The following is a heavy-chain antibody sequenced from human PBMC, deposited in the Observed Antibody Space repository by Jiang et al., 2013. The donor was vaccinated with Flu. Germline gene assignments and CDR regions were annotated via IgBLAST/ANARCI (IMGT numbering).Heavy chain of an antibody. Sequence: GSGLVKPSQTLSLTCTVSGGSISSGGYYWSWIRQHPGKGLEWIGYIYYSGSTYYNPSLKSRVTISVDTSKNRFSLKLSSVTAADTAVYYCARASSSSYYYGMDVWGQGTTVTVSS. CDR1: GGSISSGGYY. CDR3: ARASSSSYYYGMDV. J-gene: IGHJ6*02. D-gene: IGHD6-6*01. CDR2: IYYSGST. V-gene: IGHV4-31*03.